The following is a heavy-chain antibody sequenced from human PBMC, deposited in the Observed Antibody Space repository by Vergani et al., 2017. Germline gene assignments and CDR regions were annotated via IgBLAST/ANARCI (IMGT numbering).Heavy chain of an antibody. V-gene: IGHV1-2*04. Sequence: QVQLVQSGAEVKKPGASVKVSCKASGYTFIGYGISWVRQAPGQGLEWMGWINPNSGGTNYAQKFQGWVTMTRDTSISTAYMELSRLRSDDTAVYYCARAYQADLDMDVWGQGTTVTVSS. CDR2: INPNSGGT. CDR1: GYTFIGYG. D-gene: IGHD2-2*01. J-gene: IGHJ6*02. CDR3: ARAYQADLDMDV.